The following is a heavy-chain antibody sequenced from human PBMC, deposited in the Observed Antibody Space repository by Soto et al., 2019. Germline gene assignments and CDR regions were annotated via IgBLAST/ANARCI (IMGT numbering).Heavy chain of an antibody. V-gene: IGHV1-69*13. CDR3: ARSGKELVNYYYGMDV. J-gene: IGHJ6*02. Sequence: SVKVSCKASGGAFSSYAISWVRQAPGQGLEWMGGSIPIFGTANYAQKFQGRVTITADESTSTAYMELSSLRSEDTAVYYCARSGKELVNYYYGMDVWGQGTTVTVSS. D-gene: IGHD1-26*01. CDR1: GGAFSSYA. CDR2: SIPIFGTA.